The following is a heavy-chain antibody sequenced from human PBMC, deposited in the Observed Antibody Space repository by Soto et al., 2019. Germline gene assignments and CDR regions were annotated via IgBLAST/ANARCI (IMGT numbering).Heavy chain of an antibody. V-gene: IGHV1-18*01. CDR1: GYTFASYA. J-gene: IGHJ5*02. CDR3: ASGVGQQLVNNWFDP. CDR2: ISAYNGNT. Sequence: GASVKVSCRASGYTFASYAISWMRQAPGQGLEWMGWISAYNGNTNYAQKLQGRVTMTTDTSTSTAYMELRSLRSEDTAVYYCASGVGQQLVNNWFDPWGQGTLVTVSS. D-gene: IGHD6-13*01.